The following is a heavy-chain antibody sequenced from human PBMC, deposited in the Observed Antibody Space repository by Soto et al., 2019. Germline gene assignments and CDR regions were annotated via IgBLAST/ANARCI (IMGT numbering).Heavy chain of an antibody. V-gene: IGHV3-30*04. CDR1: GVIFINYA. D-gene: IGHD4-17*01. Sequence: PGRSLRLSRAVAGVIFINYAMHRVRQNPGKGLEWVAVISYDGSNKYYVDPVKGRFTISRDNSKNTLFLQMNSLRAEDTAVYYCARDLTTVTRTPLYYFDHWGQGTLVTVSS. CDR2: ISYDGSNK. CDR3: ARDLTTVTRTPLYYFDH. J-gene: IGHJ4*02.